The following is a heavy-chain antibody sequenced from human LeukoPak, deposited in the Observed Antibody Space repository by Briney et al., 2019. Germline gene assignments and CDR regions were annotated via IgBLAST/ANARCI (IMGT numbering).Heavy chain of an antibody. CDR2: IYTSGST. CDR1: GVSVSSYY. D-gene: IGHD2-2*01. CDR3: ASLLVPAAMSVDAFDI. Sequence: PSETLSLTCTVSGVSVSSYYWSWIRQPAGKGLEWIGRIYTSGSTNYNPSLKSRVTMSVDTSKNQFSLKLSSVTAADTAVYYCASLLVPAAMSVDAFDIWGQGTMVTVSS. V-gene: IGHV4-4*07. J-gene: IGHJ3*02.